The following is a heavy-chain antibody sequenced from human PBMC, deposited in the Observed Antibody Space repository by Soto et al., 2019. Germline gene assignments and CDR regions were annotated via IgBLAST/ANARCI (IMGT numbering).Heavy chain of an antibody. D-gene: IGHD6-19*01. CDR3: AKRDSSGWYPGYYGMDV. CDR1: GFTFSSYG. V-gene: IGHV3-30*18. J-gene: IGHJ6*02. CDR2: ISYDGSNK. Sequence: QVQLVESGGGVVQPGRSLRLSCAASGFTFSSYGMHWVRQAPGKGLEWVAVISYDGSNKYYADSVKGRFTISRDNSKNTLYLQMNSLRAEDTAVYYCAKRDSSGWYPGYYGMDVWGQGTTVTVSS.